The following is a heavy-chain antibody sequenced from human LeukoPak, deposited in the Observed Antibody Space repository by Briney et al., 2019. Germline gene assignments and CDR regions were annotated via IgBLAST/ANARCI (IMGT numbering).Heavy chain of an antibody. CDR2: IYYDGST. V-gene: IGHV4-39*02. J-gene: IGHJ4*02. CDR1: GGSISSTSYY. Sequence: SETLSLTCTVSGGSISSTSYYWGWVRQPPGKGLEWIGTIYYDGSTFYNPSLKSRVTISVDTSKNHFSLKLSSVTAADTAVYYCARSTEYSSFYFDYWGQGTLVTVSS. D-gene: IGHD6-6*01. CDR3: ARSTEYSSFYFDY.